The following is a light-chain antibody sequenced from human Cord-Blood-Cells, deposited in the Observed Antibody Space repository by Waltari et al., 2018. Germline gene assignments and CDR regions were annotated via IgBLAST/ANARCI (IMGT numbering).Light chain of an antibody. CDR3: QAWDSSTVV. J-gene: IGLJ2*01. CDR2: QDS. Sequence: SYELTQPPSVSVSPGQTASITCSGDKLGAKYACWYQQKPGQSPVLVIYQDSKRPSGIPERFSGSNSGNTVTLTISGTQAMDEADYYCQAWDSSTVVFGGGTKLTVL. CDR1: KLGAKY. V-gene: IGLV3-1*01.